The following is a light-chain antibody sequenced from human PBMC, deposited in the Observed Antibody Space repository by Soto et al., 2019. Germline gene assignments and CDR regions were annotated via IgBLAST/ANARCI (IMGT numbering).Light chain of an antibody. J-gene: IGLJ3*02. V-gene: IGLV2-8*01. CDR3: SSYAGTKTLV. CDR2: EVS. Sequence: QSALTQPPSASGFPGQSVTISCTGTISDIGTYHYVSWYQQHPGKAPKLIIYEVSERPSGVPDRFSGSKSGNTASLTVSGLQAGDEADYYCSSYAGTKTLVFGGGTKVTVL. CDR1: ISDIGTYHY.